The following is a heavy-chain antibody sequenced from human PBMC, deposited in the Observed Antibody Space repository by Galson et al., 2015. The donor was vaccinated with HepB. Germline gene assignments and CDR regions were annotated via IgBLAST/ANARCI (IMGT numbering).Heavy chain of an antibody. Sequence: SLRLSCAASGFTFSSYSMSWVRQAPGKGLEWVSSISSSSSYIYYADSVKGRFTISRDNAKNSLYLQMNSLRAEDTAVYYCARDRRDRLRPGVRGYYYYGMDVWGQVTTVTVS. V-gene: IGHV3-21*01. CDR1: GFTFSSYS. J-gene: IGHJ6*02. CDR3: ARDRRDRLRPGVRGYYYYGMDV. D-gene: IGHD4-17*01. CDR2: ISSSSSYI.